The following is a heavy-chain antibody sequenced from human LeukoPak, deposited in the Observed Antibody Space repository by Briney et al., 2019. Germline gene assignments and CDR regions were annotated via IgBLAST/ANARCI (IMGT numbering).Heavy chain of an antibody. CDR2: IYPGDSDT. Sequence: GESLKISCKGSGYSFTSYWIGWVRQMPGKGLEWMGIIYPGDSDTRYSPSFQGQVTISADKPISTAYLQWSSLKASGTAMYYCARHLDEYSSSNWFDPWGQGTLVTVSS. D-gene: IGHD6-6*01. CDR3: ARHLDEYSSSNWFDP. V-gene: IGHV5-51*01. CDR1: GYSFTSYW. J-gene: IGHJ5*02.